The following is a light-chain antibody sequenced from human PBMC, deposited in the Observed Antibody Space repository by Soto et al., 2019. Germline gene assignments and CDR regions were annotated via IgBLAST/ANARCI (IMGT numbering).Light chain of an antibody. Sequence: DVQMTQSPSPLSASVGDRVTITCRASRDIGYRLGWYQQKPGKVPKRLIYEASSLQGGVPSRFSGAGSGTDFTLTISGLQPEDFATYYCLQHSDYPFTFGQGTKLDI. CDR3: LQHSDYPFT. V-gene: IGKV1-17*01. J-gene: IGKJ2*01. CDR2: EAS. CDR1: RDIGYR.